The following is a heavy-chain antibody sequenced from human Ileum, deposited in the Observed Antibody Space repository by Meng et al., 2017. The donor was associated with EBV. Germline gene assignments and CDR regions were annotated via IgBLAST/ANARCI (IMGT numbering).Heavy chain of an antibody. Sequence: QVQLVQSGAEVKKPWASMKVSCKASGYTFTSYDINWVRQGTGQGLEWMGWMNPNRGTTGYAQKFQGRVTMTRNISKSTAYMDLSSLRSEDTAVYYCATGVADFEYWGQGTLVTVSS. CDR2: MNPNRGTT. J-gene: IGHJ4*02. D-gene: IGHD6-19*01. CDR3: ATGVADFEY. CDR1: GYTFTSYD. V-gene: IGHV1-8*01.